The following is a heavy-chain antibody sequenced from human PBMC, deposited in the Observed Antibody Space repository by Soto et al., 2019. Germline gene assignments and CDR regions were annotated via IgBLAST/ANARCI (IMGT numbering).Heavy chain of an antibody. CDR1: GGSISSGDYY. CDR2: IYYSGNT. Sequence: QVQLQESGPGLVKPSQTLSLTCTVSGGSISSGDYYWSWIRQPPGKGLEWIGYIYYSGNTYYNPSPKSRVTISVDTSKNQFSLKLGSVTAADTAVYYCASFFGHWGPRPAQFDYWGQGTLVTVSS. CDR3: ASFFGHWGPRPAQFDY. V-gene: IGHV4-30-4*01. J-gene: IGHJ4*02. D-gene: IGHD7-27*01.